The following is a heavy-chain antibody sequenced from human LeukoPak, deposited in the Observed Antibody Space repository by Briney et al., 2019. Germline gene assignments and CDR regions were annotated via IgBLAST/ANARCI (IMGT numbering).Heavy chain of an antibody. V-gene: IGHV4-4*07. CDR2: IYTSGST. J-gene: IGHJ6*02. CDR3: ARDFGGNPYSYYYGMDV. CDR1: GGSISSYY. D-gene: IGHD4-23*01. Sequence: SETLSLTCTVSGGSISSYYWSWIRQPAGKGLEWIGRIYTSGSTNYNPSLKSRVTMSVDTSKNQFSLKLSSVTAADTAVYCCARDFGGNPYSYYYGMDVWGQGTTVTVSS.